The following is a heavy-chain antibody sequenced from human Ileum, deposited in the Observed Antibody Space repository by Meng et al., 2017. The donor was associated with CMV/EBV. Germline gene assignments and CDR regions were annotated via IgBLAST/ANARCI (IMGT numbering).Heavy chain of an antibody. V-gene: IGHV3-74*01. J-gene: IGHJ5*02. CDR1: GFTFNDYW. CDR2: INHDGSDT. Sequence: GGSLRLSCAASGFTFNDYWMHWVRQAPGKGLVWVSRINHDGSDTIYADSVKGRFTISRDNAKSTLYLQMNTLRAEGTAVYYCVRENGVSASRGNRFDPWGQGTLVTVSS. D-gene: IGHD3-10*01. CDR3: VRENGVSASRGNRFDP.